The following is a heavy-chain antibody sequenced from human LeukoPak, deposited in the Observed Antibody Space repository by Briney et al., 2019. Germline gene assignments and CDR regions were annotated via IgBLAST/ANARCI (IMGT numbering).Heavy chain of an antibody. CDR1: AYAFTGYY. CDR2: LDPNNGDT. V-gene: IGHV1-2*02. Sequence: ASVKVSCKASAYAFTGYYLHSVRQAPGQGFQWVGWLDPNNGDTDYAQKFQGRVTMTRDMSISTAYMDLGRLTSADTAVYYCARRSRNGLDAFDIWGQGTMVTVSS. D-gene: IGHD1-14*01. CDR3: ARRSRNGLDAFDI. J-gene: IGHJ3*02.